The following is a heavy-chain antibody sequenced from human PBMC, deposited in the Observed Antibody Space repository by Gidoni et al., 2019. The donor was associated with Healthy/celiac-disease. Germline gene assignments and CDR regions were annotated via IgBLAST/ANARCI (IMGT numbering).Heavy chain of an antibody. CDR3: ANARGRLWDGVFDY. CDR2: ISGSGGST. V-gene: IGHV3-23*01. J-gene: IGHJ4*02. Sequence: EVQLLESGGGLVQPGGSLRLSCAASGFTFSSYAMSWVLQAPGKGLEWVPAISGSGGSTYYADSVKGRFTISRDNSKNTLYLQMNSLRAEDTAVYYCANARGRLWDGVFDYWGQGTLVTVSS. D-gene: IGHD3-16*01. CDR1: GFTFSSYA.